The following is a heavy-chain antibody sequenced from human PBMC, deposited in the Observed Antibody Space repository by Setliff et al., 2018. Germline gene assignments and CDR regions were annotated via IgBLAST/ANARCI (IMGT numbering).Heavy chain of an antibody. J-gene: IGHJ3*02. V-gene: IGHV4-31*03. CDR3: AREFGDYDFWSGYYTNDAFDI. CDR1: GGSISSGGYY. Sequence: TLSLTCTVSGGSISSGGYYWSWIRQHPGKGLEWIGYIYYSGSTYYNPSLKSRVTISVDTSKNQFSLKLSSVTAADTAVYYCAREFGDYDFWSGYYTNDAFDIWGQGTMVTVSS. D-gene: IGHD3-3*01. CDR2: IYYSGST.